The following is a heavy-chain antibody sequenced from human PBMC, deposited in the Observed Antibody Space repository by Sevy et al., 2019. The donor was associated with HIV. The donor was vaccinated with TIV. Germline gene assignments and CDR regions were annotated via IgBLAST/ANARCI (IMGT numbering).Heavy chain of an antibody. Sequence: GGSLRLSCAASGFTFSSYAMHWVRQAPGKGLEWVAVISYDGSNKYYADSVKGRFTISRDNSKNTLYLQMNSLRAEDTAVYYCAREVPTVTTASFDYYYYGMGVWGQGTTVTVSS. CDR3: AREVPTVTTASFDYYYYGMGV. CDR2: ISYDGSNK. V-gene: IGHV3-30-3*01. J-gene: IGHJ6*02. D-gene: IGHD4-17*01. CDR1: GFTFSSYA.